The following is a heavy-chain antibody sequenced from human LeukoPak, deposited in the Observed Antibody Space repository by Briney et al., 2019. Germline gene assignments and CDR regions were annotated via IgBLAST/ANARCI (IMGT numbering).Heavy chain of an antibody. J-gene: IGHJ6*02. CDR1: EFTFSSYA. CDR2: ITVCGGTT. Sequence: GGSLRLSCAASEFTFSSYAMQWVRHAPGKGLEWVSGITVCGGTTYYTDSVKGRFTISRDNSKNTLYLQMNSLRAEDTAVYYCAKYLTARGPPYALDVWGQGTTVIVSS. V-gene: IGHV3-23*01. CDR3: AKYLTARGPPYALDV. D-gene: IGHD1-14*01.